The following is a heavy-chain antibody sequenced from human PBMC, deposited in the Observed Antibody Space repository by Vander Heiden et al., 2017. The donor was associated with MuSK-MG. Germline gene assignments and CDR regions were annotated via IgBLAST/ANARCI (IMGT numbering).Heavy chain of an antibody. V-gene: IGHV3-53*01. CDR3: ARERDGDRSLDN. CDR2: IYSGGST. Sequence: GGGLIQPGGSLRLSCAASGFTVSHNYISWVRQAPGKGLEWVSVIYSGGSTYYADSVRGRFTVSRDSSKNTFYLQMKSMRAEDTAVYYCARERDGDRSLDNWGQGTMVTVYS. D-gene: IGHD2-21*01. CDR1: GFTVSHNY. J-gene: IGHJ4*02.